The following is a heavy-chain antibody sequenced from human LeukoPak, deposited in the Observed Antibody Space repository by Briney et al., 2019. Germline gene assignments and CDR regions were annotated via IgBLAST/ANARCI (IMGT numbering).Heavy chain of an antibody. CDR2: ITDSGDRT. D-gene: IGHD6-25*01. J-gene: IGHJ4*02. V-gene: IGHV3-23*01. CDR1: GFSFSSYV. Sequence: PGGSLRLSCVASGFSFSSYVMNWVRQAPGKGLEWVSVITDSGDRTYYADSVKGRFTVSRDNSKNTLYLQMNSLRADDTAVYYCAKEPRSIAAAATGNYFDSWGQGTLSPSPQ. CDR3: AKEPRSIAAAATGNYFDS.